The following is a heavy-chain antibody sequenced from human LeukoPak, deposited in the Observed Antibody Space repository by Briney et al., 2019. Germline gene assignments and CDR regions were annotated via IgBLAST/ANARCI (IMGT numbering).Heavy chain of an antibody. Sequence: PSETLSLTCAVSGGSISSGGYSWSWIRQPPGKGLEWIGYIYHSGSTYYNPSLKSRVTISVDRSKSQFSLKLSSVTAADTAVYYCARERTVSGSGYGFDYWGQGTLVTVSS. D-gene: IGHD3-22*01. J-gene: IGHJ4*02. CDR2: IYHSGST. V-gene: IGHV4-30-2*01. CDR1: GGSISSGGYS. CDR3: ARERTVSGSGYGFDY.